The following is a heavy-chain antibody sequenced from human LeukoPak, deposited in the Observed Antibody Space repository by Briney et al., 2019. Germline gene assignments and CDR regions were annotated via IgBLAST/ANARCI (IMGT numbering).Heavy chain of an antibody. Sequence: PSETLSLTCTVSGGSISSGYYWGWIRQPPGKGLEWIGSIYHSGSTYYSPSLKSRVTISLDTSRNQFPLKLNSVTAADTAVYYCAKSNGYGLVDIWGQGTMVTVSS. CDR2: IYHSGST. J-gene: IGHJ3*02. CDR3: AKSNGYGLVDI. CDR1: GGSISSGYY. D-gene: IGHD3-10*01. V-gene: IGHV4-38-2*02.